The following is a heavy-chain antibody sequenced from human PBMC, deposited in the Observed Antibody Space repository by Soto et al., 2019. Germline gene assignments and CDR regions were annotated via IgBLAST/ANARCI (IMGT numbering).Heavy chain of an antibody. CDR1: GGSIRNYY. J-gene: IGHJ4*02. CDR3: AREDGDFVYVH. CDR2: GFFTGST. Sequence: QVQLRESGPGLLRPSETLSLTCTVSGGSIRNYYLTWIRQSPGKGLEWIGHGFFTGSTKYSPSLESRVTISVDTSQNQFSLRLTSVTTADTAVYYCAREDGDFVYVHWGQGTLVTVSS. D-gene: IGHD4-17*01. V-gene: IGHV4-59*01.